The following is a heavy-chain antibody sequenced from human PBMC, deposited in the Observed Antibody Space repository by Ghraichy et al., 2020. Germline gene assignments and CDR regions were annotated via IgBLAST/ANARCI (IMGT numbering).Heavy chain of an antibody. D-gene: IGHD4-17*01. CDR3: AADFGDYDTFDF. V-gene: IGHV4-34*08. Sequence: SETLSLTCAVYGGTLSTYHWSWIRQTPGKGLEWIGEISHFGTTNYSPSLKRRLSISEDRSRKQFSLNVTSMTAADTAVYYCAADFGDYDTFDFWGQGTQVTVSS. CDR1: GGTLSTYH. CDR2: ISHFGTT. J-gene: IGHJ4*02.